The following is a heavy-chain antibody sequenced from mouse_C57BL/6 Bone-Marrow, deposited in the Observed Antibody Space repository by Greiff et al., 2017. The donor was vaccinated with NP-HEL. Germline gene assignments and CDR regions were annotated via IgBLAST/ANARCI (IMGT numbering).Heavy chain of an antibody. CDR3: AITSVEGMDY. CDR2: IWSGGST. CDR1: GFSLTSYG. V-gene: IGHV2-2*01. Sequence: VQLQESGPGLVPPSQSLSITCPVSGFSLTSYGVHWVRQSPGKGLEWLGVIWSGGSTDYNAAFISRPSISKDNSKSQICFKMKSLQADDTAIYWGAITSVEGMDYWGQGTSVTVSS. D-gene: IGHD1-1*01. J-gene: IGHJ4*01.